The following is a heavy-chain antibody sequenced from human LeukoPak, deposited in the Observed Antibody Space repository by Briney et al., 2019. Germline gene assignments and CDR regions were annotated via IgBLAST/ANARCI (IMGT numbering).Heavy chain of an antibody. D-gene: IGHD4-23*01. CDR3: ARWRATVEDKPAFDI. J-gene: IGHJ3*02. CDR1: GGSISSSSYY. Sequence: PSETLSLTCTVSGGSISSSSYYWGWIRQPPGKGLEWIGSIYYSGSTYYNPSLKSRVTISVDTSKNQFSLKLSSVTAADTAVYYCARWRATVEDKPAFDIWGQGTMVTVSS. V-gene: IGHV4-39*07. CDR2: IYYSGST.